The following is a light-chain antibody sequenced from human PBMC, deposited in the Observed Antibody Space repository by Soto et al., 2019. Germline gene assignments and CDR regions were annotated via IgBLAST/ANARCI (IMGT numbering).Light chain of an antibody. CDR3: QQNYITPPPT. CDR1: RDIGSD. Sequence: ATQMTQSPSSLSASVGDRITITCRASRDIGSDLSWYQQKPGKAPTLLIYAASNLQSGVTSKFSGSRSGTEVSLPVSSLQPEDYAAYFCQQNYITPPPTFGGGTKVDIK. CDR2: AAS. J-gene: IGKJ4*01. V-gene: IGKV1-6*01.